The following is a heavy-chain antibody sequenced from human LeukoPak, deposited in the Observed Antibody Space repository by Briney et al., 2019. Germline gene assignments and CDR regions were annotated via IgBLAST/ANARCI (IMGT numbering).Heavy chain of an antibody. CDR3: ASIAAAGTEEFDY. Sequence: GGSLRLSCAASGFTFSSYWMSWVRQAPGKGLEWVANIKQDGSERYYVDSVKGRFTISRDNAKNSLYLQMNSLRAEDTAVYYCASIAAAGTEEFDYWGQGTLVTVSS. V-gene: IGHV3-7*01. J-gene: IGHJ4*02. CDR2: IKQDGSER. CDR1: GFTFSSYW. D-gene: IGHD6-13*01.